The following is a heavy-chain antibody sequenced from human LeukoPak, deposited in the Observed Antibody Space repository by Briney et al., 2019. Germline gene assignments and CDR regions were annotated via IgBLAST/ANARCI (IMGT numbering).Heavy chain of an antibody. CDR2: IYYSGST. V-gene: IGHV4-59*06. Sequence: SETLSLTCTVSGGSISSYYWSWIRQPPGKGLEWIGFIYYSGSTFYNPSLKSRITISVDTSKNQFSLKLSSVTAADTAMYYCARRTSGAQFDYWGQGTLVTVSS. J-gene: IGHJ4*02. CDR1: GGSISSYY. CDR3: ARRTSGAQFDY. D-gene: IGHD2-2*01.